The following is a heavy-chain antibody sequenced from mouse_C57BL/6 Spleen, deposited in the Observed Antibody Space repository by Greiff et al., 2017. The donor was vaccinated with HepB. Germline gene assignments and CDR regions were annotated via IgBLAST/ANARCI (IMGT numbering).Heavy chain of an antibody. D-gene: IGHD3-2*02. CDR2: ISYDGSN. Sequence: VQLKESGPGLVKPSQSLSLTCSVTGYSITSGYYWNWIRQFPGNKLEWMGYISYDGSNNYNPSLKNRISITRDTSKNQFFLKLNSVTTEDTATYYCARGGTAQATNYFDYWGQGTTLTVSS. V-gene: IGHV3-6*01. J-gene: IGHJ2*01. CDR1: GYSITSGYY. CDR3: ARGGTAQATNYFDY.